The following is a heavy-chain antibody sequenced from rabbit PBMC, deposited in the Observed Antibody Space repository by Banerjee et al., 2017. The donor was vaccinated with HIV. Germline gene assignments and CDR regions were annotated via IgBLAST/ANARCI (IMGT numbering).Heavy chain of an antibody. CDR1: GFSFSSSDF. CDR2: INTGTGNT. Sequence: QSLEESGGDLVKPGASLTLTCTASGFSFSSSDFMCWVRQAPGKGLEWIGCINTGTGNTYYASWAKGRFTISKTSSTTVTLQMTSLTAADTATYFCARNRALWGQGTLVTVS. V-gene: IGHV1S40*01. J-gene: IGHJ4*01. CDR3: ARNRAL. D-gene: IGHD5-1*01.